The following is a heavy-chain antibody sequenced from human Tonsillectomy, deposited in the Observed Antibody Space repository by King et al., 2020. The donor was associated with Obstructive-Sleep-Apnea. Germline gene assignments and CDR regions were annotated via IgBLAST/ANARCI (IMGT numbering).Heavy chain of an antibody. CDR3: AREGGYYDSSGYAPSFDY. V-gene: IGHV3-48*03. Sequence: VQLVESGGGLVQPGGSLRLSCAASGFTFSSYSLHWVRQAPGKGLEWLSYISSGGTTIYYADSVQGRFTISRDNAKNSLSLQRNSLSAEDTAVYFCAREGGYYDSSGYAPSFDYWGQGTLVTVSS. CDR2: ISSGGTTI. CDR1: GFTFSSYS. D-gene: IGHD3-22*01. J-gene: IGHJ4*02.